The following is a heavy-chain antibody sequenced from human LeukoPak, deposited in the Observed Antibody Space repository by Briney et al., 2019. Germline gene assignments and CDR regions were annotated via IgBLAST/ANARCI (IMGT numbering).Heavy chain of an antibody. CDR3: ARGVPLYGYHYGLDY. CDR1: GFTFSNHG. CDR2: IWFDGSNK. V-gene: IGHV3-33*01. D-gene: IGHD5-18*01. J-gene: IGHJ4*02. Sequence: GGSLRLSCAASGFTFSNHGMHWVRQAPGKGLEWVTFIWFDGSNKNYIDSVKGRFTISRDNSKNTLYLQMNSLRVDDTAVYYCARGVPLYGYHYGLDYWGQGTLVTVSS.